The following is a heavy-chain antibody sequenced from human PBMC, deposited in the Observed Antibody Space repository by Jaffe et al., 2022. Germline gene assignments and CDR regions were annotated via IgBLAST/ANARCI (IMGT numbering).Heavy chain of an antibody. V-gene: IGHV3-9*01. CDR1: GFTFDDYA. J-gene: IGHJ5*02. CDR3: AKDARRLMTTVTTTWFDP. CDR2: ISWNSGSI. Sequence: EVQLVESGGGLVQPGRSLRLSCAASGFTFDDYAMHWVRQAPGKGLEWVSGISWNSGSIGYADSVKGRFTISRDNAKNSLYLQMNSLRAEDTALYYCAKDARRLMTTVTTTWFDPWGQGTLVTVSS. D-gene: IGHD4-17*01.